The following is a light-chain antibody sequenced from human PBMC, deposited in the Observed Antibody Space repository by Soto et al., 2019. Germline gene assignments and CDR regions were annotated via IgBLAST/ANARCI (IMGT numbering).Light chain of an antibody. CDR2: ERA. CDR1: NRDVGGYNL. Sequence: QSVLTQPASVSGSPGQSITISCTGTNRDVGGYNLVSWYQQHPGKAPKLIIYERAKRPSVISSRFSGSKSRNTASLTISGLQGEDEADYYCCSYAGGSTFVFGTGTKVTVL. J-gene: IGLJ1*01. V-gene: IGLV2-23*01. CDR3: CSYAGGSTFV.